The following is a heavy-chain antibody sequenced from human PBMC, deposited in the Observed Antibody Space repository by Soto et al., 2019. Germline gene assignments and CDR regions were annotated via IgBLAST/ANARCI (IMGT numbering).Heavy chain of an antibody. CDR1: GDSISIGVYY. D-gene: IGHD3-10*01. CDR2: IYYSGST. Sequence: HSESLSLSCALSGDSISIGVYYGRWIRQHPGKGLEWIGYIYYSGSTYYNPSLKSRVTISVDTSKNQFSLKLSSVTAADTAVYYCGRLTMVRARAVDYWGQGTLVTVSS. CDR3: GRLTMVRARAVDY. V-gene: IGHV4-31*11. J-gene: IGHJ4*02.